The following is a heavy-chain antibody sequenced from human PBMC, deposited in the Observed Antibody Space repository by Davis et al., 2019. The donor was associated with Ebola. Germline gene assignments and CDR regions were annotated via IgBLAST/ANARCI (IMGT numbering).Heavy chain of an antibody. CDR2: IYHSGST. J-gene: IGHJ4*02. CDR3: ARDRCSGGSCYLDY. D-gene: IGHD2-15*01. V-gene: IGHV4-4*02. CDR1: GGSISSSNW. Sequence: SETLSLTCAVSGGSISSSNWWSWVRQPPGKGLEWIGEIYHSGSTNYNPSLKSRVTISVDKSKKQFSLKLSSVTAADTAVYYCARDRCSGGSCYLDYWGQGTLVTVSS.